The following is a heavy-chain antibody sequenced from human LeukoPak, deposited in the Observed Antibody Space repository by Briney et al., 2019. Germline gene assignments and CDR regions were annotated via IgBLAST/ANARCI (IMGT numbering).Heavy chain of an antibody. CDR2: INPSGGT. V-gene: IGHV1-46*01. D-gene: IGHD6-13*01. J-gene: IGHJ4*02. Sequence: ASVKVSCKASGYTLSIYNMHWVRQAPGQGLEWMGIINPSGGTSYAQKLQGRITMTRDTPTSTLYMELSSLRSEDTAVYYCAREGVAGTGLDFWGQGTLVTVSS. CDR1: GYTLSIYN. CDR3: AREGVAGTGLDF.